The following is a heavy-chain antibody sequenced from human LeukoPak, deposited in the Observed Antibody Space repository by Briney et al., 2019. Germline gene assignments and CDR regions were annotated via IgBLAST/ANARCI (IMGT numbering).Heavy chain of an antibody. J-gene: IGHJ4*02. CDR1: GFTFSTYE. CDR3: ASAQGPFDY. Sequence: PAGSLRLSCVASGFTFSTYEMNWVRQAPGQGLEWVSYVTSSGSTIYYADSVKGRFTMSRDNAKNSLYLQMNSLRAEDTAVYYCASAQGPFDYWGQGILVTVSS. V-gene: IGHV3-48*03. CDR2: VTSSGSTI.